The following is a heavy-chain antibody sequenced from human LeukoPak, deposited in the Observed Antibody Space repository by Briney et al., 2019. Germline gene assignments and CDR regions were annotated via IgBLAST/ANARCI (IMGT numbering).Heavy chain of an antibody. CDR3: ARDGSRGNLVTAPDF. Sequence: ASVKVSCKASGYTFTSYYMHWVRQAPGQGLEWMGIINPSGGSTSYAQKFQGRVSVTRDMSTSAVYMELSSLRSEDTAVYYCARDGSRGNLVTAPDFWGQGTLVTVSS. V-gene: IGHV1-46*01. CDR1: GYTFTSYY. CDR2: INPSGGST. D-gene: IGHD2-21*02. J-gene: IGHJ4*02.